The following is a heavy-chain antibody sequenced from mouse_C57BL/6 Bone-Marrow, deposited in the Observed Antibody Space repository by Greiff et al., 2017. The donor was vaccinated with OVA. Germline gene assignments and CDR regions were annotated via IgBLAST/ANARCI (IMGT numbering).Heavy chain of an antibody. CDR2: ISDGGSYT. CDR3: ARDQAHYYASFAY. V-gene: IGHV5-4*01. Sequence: EVMLVESGGGLVKPGGSLKLSCAASGFTFSSYAMSWVRQTPEQRLEWVATISDGGSYTYYPDNVKGRFTISRDNAKNTLYLHLSHLKSEDTAMYYCARDQAHYYASFAYWGQGTLVTVSA. D-gene: IGHD2-1*01. CDR1: GFTFSSYA. J-gene: IGHJ3*01.